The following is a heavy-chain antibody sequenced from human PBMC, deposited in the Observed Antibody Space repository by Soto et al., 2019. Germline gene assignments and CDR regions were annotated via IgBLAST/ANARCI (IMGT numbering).Heavy chain of an antibody. D-gene: IGHD3-16*01. CDR2: ISGSGVRT. CDR3: ATPAYDY. V-gene: IGHV3-23*01. CDR1: GFIFSTSGSAFSRYA. Sequence: GGSLRLSCAASGFIFSTSGSAFSRYAMTWVRQTPGKALEWVSSISGSGVRTYYSDSVRGRFTISRDNSEDRLYLEMNSVRAEDTAVCYCATPAYDYWGQGTLVTVSS. J-gene: IGHJ4*02.